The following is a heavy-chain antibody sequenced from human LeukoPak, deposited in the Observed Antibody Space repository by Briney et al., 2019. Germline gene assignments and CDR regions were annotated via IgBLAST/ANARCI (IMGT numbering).Heavy chain of an antibody. CDR1: GYSISSGYY. D-gene: IGHD1-26*01. CDR3: AREGIVGATVDY. J-gene: IGHJ4*02. V-gene: IGHV4-38-2*02. CDR2: IYHSGST. Sequence: SETLSLTCTASGYSISSGYYWGWIRQPPGKGLEWIGSIYHSGSTYYNPSLKSRVTISVDTSKNQFSLKLSSVTAADTAVYYCAREGIVGATVDYWGQGTLVTVSS.